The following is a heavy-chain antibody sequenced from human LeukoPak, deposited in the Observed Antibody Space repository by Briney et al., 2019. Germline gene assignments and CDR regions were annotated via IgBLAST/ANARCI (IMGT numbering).Heavy chain of an antibody. J-gene: IGHJ5*02. D-gene: IGHD6-19*01. CDR1: GSTLSVYW. CDR2: INKDGSST. Sequence: GGSLRLSCAASGSTLSVYWMHCARQAPGKGLVWLSRINKDGSSTTYADSVKGRFTISRDNAKNTLYLQMNSLRAEDTAIYYCVRGIEVAGTFSWFDPWGQGTLVTVSS. CDR3: VRGIEVAGTFSWFDP. V-gene: IGHV3-74*01.